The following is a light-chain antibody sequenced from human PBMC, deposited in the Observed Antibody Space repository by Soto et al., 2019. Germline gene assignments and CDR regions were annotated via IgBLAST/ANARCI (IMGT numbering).Light chain of an antibody. J-gene: IGKJ3*01. V-gene: IGKV3-11*01. CDR2: DAS. CDR3: QQRSNWPPGFT. CDR1: QSVSSY. Sequence: EIGVTQSPATLSLSPEERATLSCRASQSVSSYLAWYQQKPGQAPRLLIYDASNRATGIPARFSGSGSGTDFTLTISSLEPEDFAVYYCQQRSNWPPGFTFGPGTKVDIK.